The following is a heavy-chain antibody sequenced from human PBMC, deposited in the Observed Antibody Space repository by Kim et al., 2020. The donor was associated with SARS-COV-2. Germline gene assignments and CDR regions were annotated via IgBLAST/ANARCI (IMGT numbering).Heavy chain of an antibody. CDR2: INAGNGNT. V-gene: IGHV1-3*01. Sequence: ASVKVSCKASGYTFTSYAMHWVRQAPGQRLEWMGWINAGNGNTKYSQKFQGRVTITRDTSASTAYMELSSLRSEDTAVYYCANWGGIAAAVLGYWGQGTLVTVSS. CDR3: ANWGGIAAAVLGY. J-gene: IGHJ4*02. CDR1: GYTFTSYA. D-gene: IGHD6-13*01.